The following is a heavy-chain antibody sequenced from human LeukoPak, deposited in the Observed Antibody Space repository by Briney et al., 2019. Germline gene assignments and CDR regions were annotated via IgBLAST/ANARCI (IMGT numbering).Heavy chain of an antibody. Sequence: GGSLRLSCAASGFTFDDYAMHWVRQAPGKGLEWVSLITWDGGFTYYADSVKGRFTISRDNSKNSLYLQMNSLRPEDTALYYCAKDHSFRGSYYYYMDVWGKGTTVTASS. CDR3: AKDHSFRGSYYYYMDV. CDR2: ITWDGGFT. CDR1: GFTFDDYA. V-gene: IGHV3-43D*03. D-gene: IGHD3-16*01. J-gene: IGHJ6*03.